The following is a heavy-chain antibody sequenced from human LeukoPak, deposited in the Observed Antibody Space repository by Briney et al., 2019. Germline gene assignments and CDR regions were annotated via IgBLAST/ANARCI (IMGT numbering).Heavy chain of an antibody. CDR3: ARDTHCCSTSCYNAFDI. J-gene: IGHJ3*02. Sequence: GGSLRLSCAASGFTFSSYSMNWVRQAPGKGLEWVSSISSSSTYIYYADSLKGRFTISRDNAKNSLSLQMNSLRAEDTTVYHCARDTHCCSTSCYNAFDIWGQGTMVTISS. CDR2: ISSSSTYI. CDR1: GFTFSSYS. D-gene: IGHD2-2*02. V-gene: IGHV3-21*01.